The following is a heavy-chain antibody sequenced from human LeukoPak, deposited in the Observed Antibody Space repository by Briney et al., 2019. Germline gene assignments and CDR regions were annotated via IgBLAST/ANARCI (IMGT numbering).Heavy chain of an antibody. J-gene: IGHJ6*02. CDR1: GYTFTGYY. V-gene: IGHV1-2*02. CDR3: ARDRYCTNGVCYKGMDV. CDR2: INPNSGGT. Sequence: ASVKVFCKASGYTFTGYYMHWARQAPGQGLEWMGWINPNSGGTNYAQKFQGRVTMTRDTSISTAYMELSRLRSDDTAVYYCARDRYCTNGVCYKGMDVWGQGTTVTVSS. D-gene: IGHD2-8*01.